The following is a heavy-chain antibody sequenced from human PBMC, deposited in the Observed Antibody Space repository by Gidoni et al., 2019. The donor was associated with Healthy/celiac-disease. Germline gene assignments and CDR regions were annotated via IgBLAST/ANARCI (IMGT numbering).Heavy chain of an antibody. D-gene: IGHD4-4*01. V-gene: IGHV2-70*01. Sequence: QVTLRESGPALVKPTQTLTLTCTFSGFSLSPSGMCVSWIRQPPGKALEWLALIDWDDDKYYSTSLKTRLTISKDTSKNQVVLTMTNMDPVDTATYYCARIRGPPTVTNGYFDYWGQGTLVTASS. CDR3: ARIRGPPTVTNGYFDY. CDR2: IDWDDDK. CDR1: GFSLSPSGMC. J-gene: IGHJ4*02.